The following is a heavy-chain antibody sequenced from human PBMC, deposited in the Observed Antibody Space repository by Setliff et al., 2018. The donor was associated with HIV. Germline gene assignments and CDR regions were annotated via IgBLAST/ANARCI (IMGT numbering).Heavy chain of an antibody. J-gene: IGHJ4*02. V-gene: IGHV3-30*03. CDR3: ARGGFRGTAPLEY. CDR2: ISYGGSEK. CDR1: GFTFSDYA. D-gene: IGHD2-21*02. Sequence: PGGSLRLSCAASGFTFSDYALHWVRQAPDKGLEWLAVISYGGSEKYFADSVRGRLTISRDNSKNAVFLEMNSLRPEDTALYYCARGGFRGTAPLEYWGQGTPVTVSS.